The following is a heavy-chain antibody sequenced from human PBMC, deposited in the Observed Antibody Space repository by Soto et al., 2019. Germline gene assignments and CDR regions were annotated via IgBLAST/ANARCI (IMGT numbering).Heavy chain of an antibody. J-gene: IGHJ6*02. CDR3: AKEAGLVRFFDWLSNGLDV. CDR1: GFTFDDYA. Sequence: EVQLVESGGDLVQPGRSLRLSCAASGFTFDDYAMHWVRQAPGKGLELVSGISWNSGNKGYAVSVKGRFTISRDNAKNFLYLEMNSLRAEDTALYYCAKEAGLVRFFDWLSNGLDVWGQGTAVTVS. V-gene: IGHV3-9*01. D-gene: IGHD3-9*01. CDR2: ISWNSGNK.